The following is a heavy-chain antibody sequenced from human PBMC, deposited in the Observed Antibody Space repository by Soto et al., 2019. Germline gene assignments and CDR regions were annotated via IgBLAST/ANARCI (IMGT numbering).Heavy chain of an antibody. Sequence: KVSCKASGYTFTSYGISWVRQMPGKGLEWMGIIYPGDSDTRYSPSFQGQVTISADKSISTAYLQWSSLKASDTAMYYCARQMDDILTGLFYGMGVWGQGTTVTAP. D-gene: IGHD3-9*01. J-gene: IGHJ6*02. CDR3: ARQMDDILTGLFYGMGV. CDR2: IYPGDSDT. CDR1: GYTFTSYG. V-gene: IGHV5-51*01.